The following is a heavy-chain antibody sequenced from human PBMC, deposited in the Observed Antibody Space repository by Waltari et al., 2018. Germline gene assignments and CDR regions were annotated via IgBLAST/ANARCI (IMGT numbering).Heavy chain of an antibody. CDR1: GGSISSYY. Sequence: QVQLQESGPGLVKPSETLSLTCTVSGGSISSYYWSWIRQPPGKGLEWIGYIYYSGSTNYNPSLKRRVTISVDTSKNQFSLKLSSVTAADTAVYYCARERRPGDYFDYWGQGTLVTVSS. CDR3: ARERRPGDYFDY. V-gene: IGHV4-59*01. CDR2: IYYSGST. J-gene: IGHJ4*02. D-gene: IGHD1-1*01.